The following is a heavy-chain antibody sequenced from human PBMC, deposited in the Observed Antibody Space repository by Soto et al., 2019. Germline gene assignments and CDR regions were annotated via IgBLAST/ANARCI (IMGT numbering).Heavy chain of an antibody. CDR2: ISYDGGNK. Sequence: GGFLRLSWAASGFTFSSYGTHWVRQAPGKGMVWVTLISYDGGNKYYADSVKGRFSISRDNSRNTLYLQMNSLRPEDAAVYYCVKSLGFCSSSSCSRDYYYYYGMDVWGQGTTVTVSS. D-gene: IGHD2-2*01. CDR3: VKSLGFCSSSSCSRDYYYYYGMDV. CDR1: GFTFSSYG. J-gene: IGHJ6*02. V-gene: IGHV3-30*18.